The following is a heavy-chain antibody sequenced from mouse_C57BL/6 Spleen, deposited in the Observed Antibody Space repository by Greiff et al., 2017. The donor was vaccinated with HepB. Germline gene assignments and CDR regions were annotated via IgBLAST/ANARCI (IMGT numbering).Heavy chain of an antibody. J-gene: IGHJ4*01. Sequence: VQLQQPGAELVKPGASVKLSCKASGYTFTSYWMHWVKQRPGQGLEWIGMIHPNSGSTNYNEKFKSKATLTVDKSSSTAYMQLSSLTSEDSAVYYCARGYYSNFGCAMDYWGQGTSVTVSS. CDR3: ARGYYSNFGCAMDY. V-gene: IGHV1-64*01. CDR2: IHPNSGST. D-gene: IGHD2-5*01. CDR1: GYTFTSYW.